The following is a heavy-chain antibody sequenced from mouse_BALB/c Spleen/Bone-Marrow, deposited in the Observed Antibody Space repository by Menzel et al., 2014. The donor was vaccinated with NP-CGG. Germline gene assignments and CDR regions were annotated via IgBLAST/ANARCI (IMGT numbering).Heavy chain of an antibody. CDR3: ARQGFAIYWYFDV. Sequence: EVHLEESGAELVKPGASVKLSCSASGFNIKDTYMHWVKQRPEQGLEWIGRIDPANGNTNYDPKFQDKATITADTSSNTIALQLNSLRFEDAAVYYCARQGFAIYWYFDVWGAGTTVTVSS. V-gene: IGHV14-3*02. D-gene: IGHD1-3*01. J-gene: IGHJ1*01. CDR2: IDPANGNT. CDR1: GFNIKDTY.